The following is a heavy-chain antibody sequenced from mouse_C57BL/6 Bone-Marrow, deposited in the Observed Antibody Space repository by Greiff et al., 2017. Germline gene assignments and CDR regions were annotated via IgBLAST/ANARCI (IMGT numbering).Heavy chain of an antibody. CDR2: IDPENGDT. CDR3: THSNYRFAY. Sequence: VQLQQSGAELVRPGASVKLSCTASGFNIKDDYMHWVKQRPEQGLEWIGWIDPENGDTEYASKFQGKATITADTSSITAYLQLSSLTSEDTAGYYCTHSNYRFAYWGQGTLVTVSA. V-gene: IGHV14-4*01. D-gene: IGHD2-5*01. J-gene: IGHJ3*01. CDR1: GFNIKDDY.